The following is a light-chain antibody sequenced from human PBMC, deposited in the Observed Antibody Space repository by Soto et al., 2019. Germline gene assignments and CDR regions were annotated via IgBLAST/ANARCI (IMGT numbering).Light chain of an antibody. J-gene: IGKJ2*01. CDR3: QQFNSYPPYT. V-gene: IGKV1-13*02. CDR2: DAS. CDR1: QGISSA. Sequence: AIQLTQSPSSLSASVGDRVTITCRASQGISSALAWYQQKPGKAPKLLIYDASSVESGVPSRFSGSGSGTDFPLTISSLQPEDFATYYCQQFNSYPPYTFGQGTKLEIK.